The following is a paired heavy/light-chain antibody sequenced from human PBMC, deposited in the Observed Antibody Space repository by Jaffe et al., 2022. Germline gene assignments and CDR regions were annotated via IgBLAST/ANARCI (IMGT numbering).Light chain of an antibody. CDR3: CSSKV. J-gene: IGLJ2*01. CDR2: EGS. CDR1: SSDVGSYNL. Sequence: QSALTQPASVSGSPGQSITISCTGTSSDVGSYNLVSWYQQHPGKAPKLMIYEGSKRPSGVSNRFSGSKSGNTASLTISGLQAEDEADYYCCSSKVFGGGTKLTVL. V-gene: IGLV2-23*01.
Heavy chain of an antibody. CDR2: IYHSGST. CDR3: ARAPRDIVATIPLRGSYYMDV. D-gene: IGHD5-12*01. J-gene: IGHJ6*03. V-gene: IGHV4-4*02. CDR1: GGSISSSNW. Sequence: QVQLQESGPGLVKPSGTLSLTCAVSGGSISSSNWWSWVRQPPGKGLEWIGEIYHSGSTNYNPSLKSRVTISVDKSKNQFSLKLSSVTAADTAVYYCARAPRDIVATIPLRGSYYMDVWGKGTTVTVSS.